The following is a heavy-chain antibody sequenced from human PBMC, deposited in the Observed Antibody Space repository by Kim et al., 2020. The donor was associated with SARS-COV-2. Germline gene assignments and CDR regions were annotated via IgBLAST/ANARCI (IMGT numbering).Heavy chain of an antibody. CDR3: ARSTRYGSGSYQDY. Sequence: SETLSLTCTVSGGSVSSGSYYWSWIRQPPGKGLEWIGYIYYSGSTNYNPSLKSRVTISVDTSKNQFSLKLSSVTAADTAVYYCARSTRYGSGSYQDYWGQGTLVTVSS. V-gene: IGHV4-61*01. CDR1: GGSVSSGSYY. J-gene: IGHJ4*02. D-gene: IGHD3-10*01. CDR2: IYYSGST.